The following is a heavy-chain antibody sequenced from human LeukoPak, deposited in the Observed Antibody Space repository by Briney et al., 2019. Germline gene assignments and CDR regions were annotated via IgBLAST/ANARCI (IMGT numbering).Heavy chain of an antibody. J-gene: IGHJ4*02. CDR3: ARDYVDDIPMIKDY. CDR2: INLSGRSQ. D-gene: IGHD2-8*01. Sequence: MHWVXQAXXXXLXWXGKINLSGRSQTYGQKFKGRVTMNRDRSTSRVYMEVSSVRCEERAVYYCARDYVDDIPMIKDYWGQGTLVTVSS. V-gene: IGHV1-46*01.